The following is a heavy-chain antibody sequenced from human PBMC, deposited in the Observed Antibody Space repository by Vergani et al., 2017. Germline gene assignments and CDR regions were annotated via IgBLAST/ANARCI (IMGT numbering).Heavy chain of an antibody. CDR1: GGSISSYY. D-gene: IGHD3-10*01. V-gene: IGHV4-59*08. J-gene: IGHJ4*02. Sequence: QVQLQESGPGLVKPSETLSLTCTVSGGSISSYYWSWIRQPPGKGLEWIGYIYYSGSTNYNPSLTSRVTISVDTSKNQFSLKLSSVTAADTAVYYCGRQSWKTGPGGAIYGEYYFDYWGQGTLVTVSS. CDR3: GRQSWKTGPGGAIYGEYYFDY. CDR2: IYYSGST.